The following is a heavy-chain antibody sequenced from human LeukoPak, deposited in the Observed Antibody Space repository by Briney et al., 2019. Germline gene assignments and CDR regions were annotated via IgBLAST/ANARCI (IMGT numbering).Heavy chain of an antibody. V-gene: IGHV3-23*01. J-gene: IGHJ4*02. CDR3: AKDESDHDGFSSSWYPFDY. Sequence: GGSLRLSCAASGFTFSSYAMSWVRQAPGKGLEWVSAISGSGGSTYYADSVKGRFTISRDNSKNTQYLQMNSPRAEDTAVYYCAKDESDHDGFSSSWYPFDYWGQGTLVTVSS. CDR2: ISGSGGST. CDR1: GFTFSSYA. D-gene: IGHD6-13*01.